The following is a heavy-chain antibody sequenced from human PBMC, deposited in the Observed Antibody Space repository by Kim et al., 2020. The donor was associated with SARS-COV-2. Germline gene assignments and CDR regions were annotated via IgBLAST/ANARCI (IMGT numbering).Heavy chain of an antibody. CDR3: AHRPYSSRNYGMDV. CDR1: GFSLRTSGVG. D-gene: IGHD6-13*01. CDR2: IYWDDDK. J-gene: IGHJ6*02. V-gene: IGHV2-5*02. Sequence: SGPTLVKPTQTLTLTCTFSGFSLRTSGVGVGWIRQPPGKALEWLAVIYWDDDKRYSPSLKNRLTITKDTSKNQVVLTMTNMDPVDTATYDCAHRPYSSRNYGMDVWGQGTTVTVSS.